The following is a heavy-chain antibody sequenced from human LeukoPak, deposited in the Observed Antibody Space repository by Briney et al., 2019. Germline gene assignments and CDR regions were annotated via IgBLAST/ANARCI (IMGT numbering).Heavy chain of an antibody. J-gene: IGHJ3*02. Sequence: SETLSLTCTVSGGSISSYYWSWIRQPPGRGPEWIGYIYHSGSTNYNPSLKSRVTISVDTSKKQYSLKLNSVTAADTAVYYCERDRDGFNGVAFDIWGQGTVVTVSS. V-gene: IGHV4-59*01. D-gene: IGHD5-24*01. CDR1: GGSISSYY. CDR2: IYHSGST. CDR3: ERDRDGFNGVAFDI.